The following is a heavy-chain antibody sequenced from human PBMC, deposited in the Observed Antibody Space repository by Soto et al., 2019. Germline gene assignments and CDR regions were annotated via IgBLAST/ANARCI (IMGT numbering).Heavy chain of an antibody. D-gene: IGHD6-19*01. CDR2: INTNTGNP. V-gene: IGHV7-4-1*01. CDR1: GYTFTSYA. Sequence: QVQLVQSGSELKKPGASVKVSCKASGYTFTSYAMNWVRQAPGQGLEWMGWINTNTGNPTYAQGFTGRFVFSLDTSVSTAYLQICSLKAEDTAMYYCARDWRLTVAGNNYYYYGMDVWGQGTTVTVSS. CDR3: ARDWRLTVAGNNYYYYGMDV. J-gene: IGHJ6*02.